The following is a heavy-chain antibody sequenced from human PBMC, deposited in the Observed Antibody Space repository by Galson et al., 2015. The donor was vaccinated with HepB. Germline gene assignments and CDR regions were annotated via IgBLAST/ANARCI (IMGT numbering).Heavy chain of an antibody. D-gene: IGHD4-17*01. V-gene: IGHV1-18*04. J-gene: IGHJ6*02. CDR1: GYTFTSYG. Sequence: SVKVSCKASGYTFTSYGISWVRQAPGQGLEWMGWISAYNGNTNYAQKLQGRVTMTTDTSTSTAYMELRSLRSDDTAVYYCASTPITTVTTLFYYYYGMDVWGQGTTVTVSS. CDR2: ISAYNGNT. CDR3: ASTPITTVTTLFYYYYGMDV.